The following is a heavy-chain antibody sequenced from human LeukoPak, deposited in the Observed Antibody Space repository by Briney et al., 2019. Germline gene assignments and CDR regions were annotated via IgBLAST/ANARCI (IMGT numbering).Heavy chain of an antibody. CDR3: ASRPVDTTMIYYFDY. Sequence: PGGSLRLSCATSGFTVSSNYMSWVRQAPGKGLEWGSVIYSGGTTYYADSVKGRFTVSRDNSKNTLYLQMNSLRAEDTAVYYCASRPVDTTMIYYFDYWGPGTLVTVSS. V-gene: IGHV3-53*01. J-gene: IGHJ4*02. CDR2: IYSGGTT. D-gene: IGHD5-18*01. CDR1: GFTVSSNY.